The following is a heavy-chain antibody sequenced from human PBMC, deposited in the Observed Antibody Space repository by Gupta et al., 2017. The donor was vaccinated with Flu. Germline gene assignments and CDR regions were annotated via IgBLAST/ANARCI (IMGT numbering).Heavy chain of an antibody. Sequence: QVPLVQSGAAVRKPGSSVKASCQPSGVTFSTYAITWVRQAPGQGLDWMGGIIPGFGPTKYAQKFQGRVTMTADESTSTAYMELSSLRFEDTAVYYCARKGGGHCSGGTCYSFDYWGQGTLVTVSS. CDR3: ARKGGGHCSGGTCYSFDY. CDR2: IIPGFGPT. J-gene: IGHJ4*02. D-gene: IGHD2-15*01. V-gene: IGHV1-69*01. CDR1: GVTFSTYA.